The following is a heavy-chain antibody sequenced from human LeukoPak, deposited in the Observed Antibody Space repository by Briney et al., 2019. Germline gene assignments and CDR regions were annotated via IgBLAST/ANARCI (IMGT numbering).Heavy chain of an antibody. Sequence: SETLSLTCTVSGGSISSYYWSWIRQPPGKGLEWIGYIYYSGSTNYNPSLKSRVTISVDTSKNQFSLKLSSVTAADTAVYYCARERLMTTVTIRGWFHPWGQGTLVTVSS. CDR3: ARERLMTTVTIRGWFHP. D-gene: IGHD4-17*01. J-gene: IGHJ5*02. CDR2: IYYSGST. V-gene: IGHV4-59*12. CDR1: GGSISSYY.